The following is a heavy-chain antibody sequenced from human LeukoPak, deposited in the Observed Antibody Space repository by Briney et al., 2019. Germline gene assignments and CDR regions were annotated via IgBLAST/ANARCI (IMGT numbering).Heavy chain of an antibody. D-gene: IGHD2-2*01. J-gene: IGHJ4*02. CDR2: IYSGGST. V-gene: IGHV3-66*01. Sequence: GGSLRLSCAASGFTVSSNYMSWVRQAPGKGLEWVSVIYSGGSTYYADSVKGRFTISRDNSKNTLYLQMNSLRAEDTAVYYCARVWCSSPSCYLGYFDYWGQGTLVTVSS. CDR1: GFTVSSNY. CDR3: ARVWCSSPSCYLGYFDY.